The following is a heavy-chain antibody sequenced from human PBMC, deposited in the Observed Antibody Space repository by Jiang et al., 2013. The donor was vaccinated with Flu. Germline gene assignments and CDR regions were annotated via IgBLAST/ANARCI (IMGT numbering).Heavy chain of an antibody. Sequence: LLESGGGLVKPGGSLRLSCAASGFTFSNAWMSWVRQAPGKGLEWVGRIKSKTDGGTTDYAAPVKGRFTISRDDSKNTLYLQMNSLKTEDTAVYYCTTEKGETIAARDYWGQGTLVTVSS. CDR2: IKSKTDGGTT. J-gene: IGHJ4*02. V-gene: IGHV3-15*01. CDR3: TTEKGETIAARDY. CDR1: GFTFSNAW. D-gene: IGHD6-6*01.